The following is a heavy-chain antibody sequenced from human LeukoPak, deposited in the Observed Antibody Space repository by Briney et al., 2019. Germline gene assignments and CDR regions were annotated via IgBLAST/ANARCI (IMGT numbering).Heavy chain of an antibody. V-gene: IGHV3-11*01. CDR2: ITSSGTTT. J-gene: IGHJ4*02. Sequence: PGGSLRLSCSASGFSFSDSYMSGFRRSPEKGLEWIAYITSSGTTTEYADSVKGRFTISRVNAKNSLYLQMNSLRSEDTAVYYCARDPDYGDPYWGQGTLVTVSS. D-gene: IGHD4/OR15-4a*01. CDR1: GFSFSDSY. CDR3: ARDPDYGDPY.